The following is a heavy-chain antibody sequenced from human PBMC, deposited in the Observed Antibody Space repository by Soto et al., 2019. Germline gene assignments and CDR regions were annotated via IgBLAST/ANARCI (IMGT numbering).Heavy chain of an antibody. CDR3: AREIVTAGGNNYFDP. V-gene: IGHV4-4*02. CDR2: VYHTGDT. Sequence: PSETLSLTCGVSGGTVASSHWWSWVRQSPSRGLEWIGNVYHTGDTNFNPSLQSRVTFSVDKSNNQFSLRLTSLTAADTAVYFCAREIVTAGGNNYFDPWGPGXLVTVSS. D-gene: IGHD2-21*02. J-gene: IGHJ5*02. CDR1: GGTVASSHW.